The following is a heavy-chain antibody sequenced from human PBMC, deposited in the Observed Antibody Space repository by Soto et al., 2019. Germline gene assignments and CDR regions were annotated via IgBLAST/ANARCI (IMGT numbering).Heavy chain of an antibody. J-gene: IGHJ4*02. CDR1: GFSLSNARMG. V-gene: IGHV2-26*01. CDR2: IFSNDEK. CDR3: ARIRTGQWLGGFDF. D-gene: IGHD6-19*01. Sequence: KSGPTLVNPTETLTLTCTVSGFSLSNARMGVSWIRKPPGKALEWLAHIFSNDEKAYSTSLKSRLIISKDTSKSQVVLTMTNMDPVDTATYYCARIRTGQWLGGFDFWGQETLVTVSS.